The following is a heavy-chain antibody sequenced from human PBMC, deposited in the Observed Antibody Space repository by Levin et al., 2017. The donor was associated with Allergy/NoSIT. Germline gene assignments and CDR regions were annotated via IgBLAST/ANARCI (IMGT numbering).Heavy chain of an antibody. CDR2: INPNSGGT. V-gene: IGHV1-2*02. J-gene: IGHJ6*02. CDR1: GYTFTGYY. D-gene: IGHD1-1*01. CDR3: ARDRTGTSRGGMDV. Sequence: ASVKVSCKASGYTFTGYYMHWVRQAPGQGLEWMGWINPNSGGTNYAQKFQGRVTMTRDTSISTAYMELSRLRSDDTAVYYGARDRTGTSRGGMDVWGQGTTVTVSS.